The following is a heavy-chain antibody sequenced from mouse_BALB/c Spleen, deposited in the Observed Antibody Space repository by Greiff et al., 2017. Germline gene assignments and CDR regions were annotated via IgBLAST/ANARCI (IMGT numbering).Heavy chain of an antibody. CDR1: GFTFSDYY. CDR2: ISDGGSYT. V-gene: IGHV5-4*02. Sequence: EVKLVESGGGLVKPGGSLKLSCAASGFTFSDYYMYWVRQTPGKRLEWVATISDGGSYTYYPDSVKGRFTISRDNAKNNLYLQMSSLKSEDTAMYYCARDRGSSYPFYAMDYWGQGTSVTVSS. D-gene: IGHD1-1*01. CDR3: ARDRGSSYPFYAMDY. J-gene: IGHJ4*01.